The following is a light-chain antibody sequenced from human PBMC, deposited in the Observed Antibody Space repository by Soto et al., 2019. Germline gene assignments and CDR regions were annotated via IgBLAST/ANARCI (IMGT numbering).Light chain of an antibody. CDR2: GTS. CDR3: QSYDSSLSGHVV. J-gene: IGLJ2*01. V-gene: IGLV1-40*01. Sequence: QSVLTQPPSVSGAPGQRVTISCTGSSSNIGAGYDVHWYQQLPGTAPKLLLYGTSNRPSGVPDRFSGSKSCTSASLAITGLEGEAEADYYCQSYDSSLSGHVVFGGGTKLTVL. CDR1: SSNIGAGYD.